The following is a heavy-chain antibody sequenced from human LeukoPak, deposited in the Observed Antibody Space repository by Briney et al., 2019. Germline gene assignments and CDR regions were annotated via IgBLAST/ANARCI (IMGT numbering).Heavy chain of an antibody. CDR1: GFTFSSYS. J-gene: IGHJ4*02. D-gene: IGHD3-10*01. CDR2: ISSSSNYI. V-gene: IGHV3-21*01. CDR3: ARGFQSLDS. Sequence: PGGSLRLSCAAAGFTFSSYSLNWVRQAPGKGLEWVSSISSSSNYIYYADSVKGRFTISRDNAKSSLSLQMNSLRAEDTAVYYCARGFQSLDSWGQGNLGTVSS.